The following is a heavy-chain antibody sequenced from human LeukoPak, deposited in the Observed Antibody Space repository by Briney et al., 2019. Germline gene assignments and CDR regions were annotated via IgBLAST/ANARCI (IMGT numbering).Heavy chain of an antibody. V-gene: IGHV3-23*01. CDR1: GFTFSSYA. CDR2: ISGSGGST. CDR3: AKRPIMITFGGVIAPTPFDY. D-gene: IGHD3-16*02. J-gene: IGHJ4*02. Sequence: QPGGSLRLSCAASGFTFSSYAMSWVRQAPGKGLEWVSAISGSGGSTYYAGSVKGRFTISRDNSKNTLYLQMNSLRAEDTAVYYCAKRPIMITFGGVIAPTPFDYWGQGTLVTVSS.